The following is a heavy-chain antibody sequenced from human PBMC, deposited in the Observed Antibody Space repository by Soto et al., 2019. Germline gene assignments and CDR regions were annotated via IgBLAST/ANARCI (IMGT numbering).Heavy chain of an antibody. CDR1: GYSFSSHA. J-gene: IGHJ4*02. CDR3: ARGGALSTSWYWGDGLDS. CDR2: IIPVFGTP. V-gene: IGHV1-69*06. D-gene: IGHD6-13*01. Sequence: QVQLEQSGSEVKKSGSSVKVSCKASGYSFSSHAITWVRQAPGQGLEWIGGIIPVFGTPSYAQKFQGRVTISAEKSTNTSYLELSSLRSADTAVYYCARGGALSTSWYWGDGLDSWGQGTQVTVSS.